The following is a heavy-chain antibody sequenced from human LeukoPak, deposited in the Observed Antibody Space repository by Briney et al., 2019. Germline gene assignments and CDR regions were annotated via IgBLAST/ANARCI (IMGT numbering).Heavy chain of an antibody. J-gene: IGHJ4*02. V-gene: IGHV3-72*01. CDR3: ARIEPRLPFDY. CDR1: GFTFSDHY. CDR2: TRNKARSYTT. Sequence: QTGGSLRLSCAVSGFTFSDHYMDWVRQAPGKGLEWVGRTRNKARSYTTEYAASVKGRFTISRDDSKISLYLQMNSLKTEDTAVYFCARIEPRLPFDYWGQGTLVTVSP.